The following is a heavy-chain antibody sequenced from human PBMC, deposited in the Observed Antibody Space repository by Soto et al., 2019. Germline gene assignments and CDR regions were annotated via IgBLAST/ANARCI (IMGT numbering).Heavy chain of an antibody. CDR2: ISAYNGNT. D-gene: IGHD6-13*01. CDR3: ARDRASSWLDN. Sequence: QVQLVQSGAEVKKPGASVKVSCKASGYTFTSYGISWVRQAPGQGLEWMGWISAYNGNTNYAQKRKGIITMTKATSRSTANRELRSLRHDDRAGYYCARDRASSWLDNWGRETLVTASS. V-gene: IGHV1-18*01. CDR1: GYTFTSYG. J-gene: IGHJ4*02.